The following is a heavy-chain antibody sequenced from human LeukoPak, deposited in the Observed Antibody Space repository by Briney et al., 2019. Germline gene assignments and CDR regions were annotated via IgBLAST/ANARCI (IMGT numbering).Heavy chain of an antibody. D-gene: IGHD5-12*01. CDR1: GYTFTSYC. J-gene: IGHJ4*02. Sequence: GASVTVSCTASGYTFTSYCMHWVRQAPGQGLEWMGIINPSGGSTSYAQKFQGRVTMTRDTSTSTAYMELSSLRSEDTAVYYCARDRVRGYSGYDLAYWGQGTLVTVSS. CDR2: INPSGGST. V-gene: IGHV1-46*01. CDR3: ARDRVRGYSGYDLAY.